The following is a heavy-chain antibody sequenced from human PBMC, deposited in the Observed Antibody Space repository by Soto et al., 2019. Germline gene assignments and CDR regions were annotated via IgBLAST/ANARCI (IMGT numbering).Heavy chain of an antibody. CDR2: ISGSGGST. D-gene: IGHD6-19*01. CDR1: GFTFSSYA. V-gene: IGHV3-23*01. Sequence: EVQLLESGGGLVQPGGSLRLSCAASGFTFSSYAMSWVRQAPGKGLEWVSAISGSGGSTYYADSVKGWFTISRDNSKNTLYLQMNSLRAEDTAVYYCAKDISSSGWWGDFDYWGQGTLVTVSS. CDR3: AKDISSSGWWGDFDY. J-gene: IGHJ4*02.